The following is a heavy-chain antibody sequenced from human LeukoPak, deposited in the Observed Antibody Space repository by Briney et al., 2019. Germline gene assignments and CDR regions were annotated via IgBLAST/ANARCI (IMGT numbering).Heavy chain of an antibody. CDR1: GGSFSGYY. Sequence: SETLSLTCAVYGGSFSGYYWSWIRQPPGKGLEWIGEINHSGSTNYNPSLKSRVTISVDTSKSQFSLKLSSVTAADTAVYYCARGLPKHPVRNYYGSGTNLYYYYYYYMDVWGKGTTVTVSS. CDR3: ARGLPKHPVRNYYGSGTNLYYYYYYYMDV. V-gene: IGHV4-34*01. CDR2: INHSGST. J-gene: IGHJ6*03. D-gene: IGHD3-10*01.